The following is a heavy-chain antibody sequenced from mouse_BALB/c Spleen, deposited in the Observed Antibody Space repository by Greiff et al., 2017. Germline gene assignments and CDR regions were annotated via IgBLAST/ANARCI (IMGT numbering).Heavy chain of an antibody. D-gene: IGHD2-4*01. CDR2: ISYSGST. CDR3: ARNEDYDLYWYFDV. V-gene: IGHV3-8*02. Sequence: DVMLVESGPSLVKPSQTLSLTCSVTGDSITSGYWNWIRKFPGNKLEYMGYISYSGSTYYNPSLKSRISITRDTSKNQYYLQLNSVTTEDTATYYCARNEDYDLYWYFDVWGAGTTVTVSS. J-gene: IGHJ1*01. CDR1: GDSITSGY.